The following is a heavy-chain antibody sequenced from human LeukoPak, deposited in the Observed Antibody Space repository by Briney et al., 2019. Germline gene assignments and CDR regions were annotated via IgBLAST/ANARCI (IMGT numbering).Heavy chain of an antibody. D-gene: IGHD3-10*01. CDR1: GFTFSSYG. CDR3: ARSPRGTHYFDY. J-gene: IGHJ4*02. CDR2: IWYDGSNK. V-gene: IGHV3-33*01. Sequence: GGSLRLSCAASGFTFSSYGMHWVRQAPGKGLEWVAVIWYDGSNKYCADSVKGRFTISRDNSKNTLYLQMNSLRAEDTAVYYCARSPRGTHYFDYWGQGTLVTVSS.